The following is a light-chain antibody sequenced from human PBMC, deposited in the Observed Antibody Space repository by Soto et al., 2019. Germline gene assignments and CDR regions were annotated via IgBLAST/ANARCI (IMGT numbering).Light chain of an antibody. J-gene: IGLJ2*01. CDR2: DVS. CDR1: SSDVGGYNY. V-gene: IGLV2-14*01. CDR3: SSYASSSTLVI. Sequence: QSALTQPASVSGSPGQPITISCTGTSSDVGGYNYVSWYQQHPGTAPKLMSYDVSNRPSGVSNRFSGSKSGNTASLTISGLQAEDEADYYCSSYASSSTLVIFGGGTKVTVL.